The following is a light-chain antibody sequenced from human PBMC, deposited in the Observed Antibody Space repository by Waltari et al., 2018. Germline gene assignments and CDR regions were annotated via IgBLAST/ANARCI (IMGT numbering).Light chain of an antibody. J-gene: IGLJ3*02. CDR3: GTWDSSLAVWM. V-gene: IGLV1-51*02. CDR1: SPNIGGND. Sequence: QSLLTQPPSLSAAPGRRVTIYCSGTSPNIGGNDVFWYQQFPGKAPRLLIYEDTRRPAGIPDRFSGSKSATSASLAISRLQTGDEADYYCGTWDSSLAVWMFGGGTRLTVL. CDR2: EDT.